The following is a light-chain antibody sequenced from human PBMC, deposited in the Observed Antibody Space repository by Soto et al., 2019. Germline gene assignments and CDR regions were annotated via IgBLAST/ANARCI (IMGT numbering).Light chain of an antibody. CDR3: LLSYRGAGEV. Sequence: QAVVTQEPSLTVSPVGTVTLTWGSSTGAVTSGHYPYWFQQKPGHAPRTLIYDTSNKHSWTPARFSGSLLGGKAALTLSGAQPEDEAEYYCLLSYRGAGEVFGGGTKLTVL. J-gene: IGLJ2*01. CDR2: DTS. V-gene: IGLV7-46*01. CDR1: TGAVTSGHY.